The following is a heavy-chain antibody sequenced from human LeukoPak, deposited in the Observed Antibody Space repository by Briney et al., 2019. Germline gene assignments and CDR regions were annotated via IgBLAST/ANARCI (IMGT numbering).Heavy chain of an antibody. J-gene: IGHJ5*02. D-gene: IGHD3-10*01. CDR2: INPNSGGT. V-gene: IGHV1-2*02. Sequence: ASVKVSCKASGYTFTGYYMHWVRQAPGQGLEWMGWINPNSGGTNYAQKFQGRVTMTRDTSISTAYMELSRLRSDDTAVYYCAGDIGRMVRGVIFWFDPWGQGNLVTVSS. CDR3: AGDIGRMVRGVIFWFDP. CDR1: GYTFTGYY.